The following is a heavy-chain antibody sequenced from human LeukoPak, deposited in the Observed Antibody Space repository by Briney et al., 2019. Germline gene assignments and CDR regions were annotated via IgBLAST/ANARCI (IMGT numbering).Heavy chain of an antibody. V-gene: IGHV3-23*01. D-gene: IGHD2-15*01. CDR3: AKQLGYCSDGSCYFPY. CDR2: ISNNGGYT. Sequence: PGRSLSLSCAVSGFTFSSSSISCVRHAPGKGLGWVSSISNNGGYTYYADSVQGRFTISRDNSKSTLCLQMNSLRAEDTAVYYCAKQLGYCSDGSCYFPYWGQGTLVTVSS. J-gene: IGHJ4*02. CDR1: GFTFSSSS.